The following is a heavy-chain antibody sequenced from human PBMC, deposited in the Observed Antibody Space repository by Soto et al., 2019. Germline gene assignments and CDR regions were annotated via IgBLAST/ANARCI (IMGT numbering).Heavy chain of an antibody. J-gene: IGHJ4*02. CDR2: MYYNGFSGGTT. V-gene: IGHV4-39*02. CDR1: GGPMSSSSYY. CDR3: ARGFDILTVGFSLHY. Sequence: QLQLQESGPGLVKPSETLSLTCTFSGGPMSSSSYYWGWIRQPPGNGLEWIASMYYNGFSGGTTYYNPSLESRVSIVVDTSKNHSSLKVRSVTAADTAVYYCARGFDILTVGFSLHYWGQGTLVTVSS. D-gene: IGHD3-9*01.